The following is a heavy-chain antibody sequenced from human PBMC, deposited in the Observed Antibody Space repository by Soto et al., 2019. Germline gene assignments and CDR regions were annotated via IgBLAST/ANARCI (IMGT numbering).Heavy chain of an antibody. CDR3: ASGEPRYCSSTSCYTAYYFDY. V-gene: IGHV1-69*06. CDR2: IIPIFGTA. J-gene: IGHJ4*02. CDR1: GGTFSSYA. D-gene: IGHD2-2*02. Sequence: SVKVSCKASGGTFSSYAISWVRQAPGQGLEWMGGIIPIFGTANYAQKFQGRVTITADKSTSTAYMELSSLRSEDTAVYYCASGEPRYCSSTSCYTAYYFDYWGQGTLVTVSS.